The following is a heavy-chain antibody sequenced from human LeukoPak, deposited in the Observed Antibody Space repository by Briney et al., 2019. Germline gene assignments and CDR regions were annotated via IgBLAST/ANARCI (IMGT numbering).Heavy chain of an antibody. CDR2: INHSGST. CDR1: GGSFSGYY. J-gene: IGHJ3*01. Sequence: SETLSLTCAVYGGSFSGYYWSWIRQPPGKGLEWIEEINHSGSTNYNPSLKSRVTISVDTSKNQFSLKLSSVTAADTAVYYCARRTYYYDQFLWGQGTMVTVSS. V-gene: IGHV4-34*01. CDR3: ARRTYYYDQFL. D-gene: IGHD3-22*01.